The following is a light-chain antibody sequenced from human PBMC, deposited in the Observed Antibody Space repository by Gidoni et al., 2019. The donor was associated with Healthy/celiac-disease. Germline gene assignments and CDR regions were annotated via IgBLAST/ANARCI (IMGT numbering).Light chain of an antibody. CDR3: CSYAGSYTFDVV. V-gene: IGLV2-11*01. CDR2: DVS. CDR1: SSDVGGYNY. J-gene: IGLJ2*01. Sequence: QSALTQPRSVSGSPGQSVTISCTGTSSDVGGYNYVSWYQQHPGKAHKLMIYDVSKRPSGVPDRFSCSKSGNTASLTISGLQAEDEADYYCCSYAGSYTFDVVFGGGTKLTVL.